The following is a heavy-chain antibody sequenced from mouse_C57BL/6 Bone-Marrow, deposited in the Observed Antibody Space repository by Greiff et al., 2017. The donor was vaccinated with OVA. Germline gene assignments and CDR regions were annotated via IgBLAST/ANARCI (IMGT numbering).Heavy chain of an antibody. D-gene: IGHD1-1*01. Sequence: QVQLQQSGAELAKPGASVKLSCKASGYTFTSYWMHWVKQRPGQGLEWIGYINPSSGYTKYNQKFKDKATLTADKSSSTAYMQLSSLTHEDSAVYYCASPFLLLRYCYAMDYWGQGTSVTVSS. CDR1: GYTFTSYW. V-gene: IGHV1-7*01. J-gene: IGHJ4*01. CDR3: ASPFLLLRYCYAMDY. CDR2: INPSSGYT.